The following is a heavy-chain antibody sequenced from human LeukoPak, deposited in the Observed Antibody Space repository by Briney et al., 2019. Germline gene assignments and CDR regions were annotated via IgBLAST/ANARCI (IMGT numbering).Heavy chain of an antibody. D-gene: IGHD6-6*01. CDR3: ARNIATRGWYFDL. Sequence: KPSETLSLTCTVSGGSISSSSYYWGWIRQPPGKGLEWIGSIYYSGSTNYNPSLKSRVTISVDTSKNQFSLKVSSVTAADTAVYYCARNIATRGWYFDLWGRGTLVTVSS. CDR1: GGSISSSSYY. V-gene: IGHV4-39*07. J-gene: IGHJ2*01. CDR2: IYYSGST.